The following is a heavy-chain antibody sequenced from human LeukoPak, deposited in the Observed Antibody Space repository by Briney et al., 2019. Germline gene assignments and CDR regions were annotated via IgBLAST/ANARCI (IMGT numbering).Heavy chain of an antibody. CDR1: GGSITSSSHY. V-gene: IGHV4-39*02. J-gene: IGHJ6*03. CDR2: IYYSGDT. D-gene: IGHD3-10*01. Sequence: SETLFLTCTVSGGSITSSSHYWGWIRQPPGKGLEWIGSIYYSGDTYYNPSLKSRVTISVDTSRSQFSLSLSSMTAADTAVYYCARDQLGEIVGYYYYYYMDVWGKGTTVTVSS. CDR3: ARDQLGEIVGYYYYYYMDV.